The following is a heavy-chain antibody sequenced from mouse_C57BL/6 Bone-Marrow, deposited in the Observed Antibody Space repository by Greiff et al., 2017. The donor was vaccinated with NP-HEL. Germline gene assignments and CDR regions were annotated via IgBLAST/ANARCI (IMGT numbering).Heavy chain of an antibody. CDR3: AKLARYYCNYEYYAMYY. CDR1: GYTFTSYG. J-gene: IGHJ4*01. V-gene: IGHV1-81*01. CDR2: IYPRSGNT. Sequence: VQLQQSGAELARPGASVKLSCKASGYTFTSYGISWVKQRTGQGLEWIGEIYPRSGNTYYNEKFKGKATLTADKSSSTAYMELRSLTSEDSAVYFCAKLARYYCNYEYYAMYYWGQGTSVTVSS. D-gene: IGHD2-1*01.